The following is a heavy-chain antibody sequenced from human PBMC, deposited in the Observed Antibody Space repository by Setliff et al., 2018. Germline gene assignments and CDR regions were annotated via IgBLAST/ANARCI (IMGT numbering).Heavy chain of an antibody. D-gene: IGHD3-3*01. V-gene: IGHV4-59*01. CDR2: IYYSGST. J-gene: IGHJ4*02. CDR3: ARLGPTYYNFWSGYYRY. CDR1: GGSISSYY. Sequence: PSETLSLTCTVSGGSISSYYWSWIRQPPGKGLEWIGYIYYSGSTNYNPSLKRRVTISVDTSKNQFSLKLSSVTAADTAVYYCARLGPTYYNFWSGYYRYWGQGTLVTVSS.